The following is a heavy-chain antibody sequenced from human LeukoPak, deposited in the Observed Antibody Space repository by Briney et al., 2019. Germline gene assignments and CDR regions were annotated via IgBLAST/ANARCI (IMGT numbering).Heavy chain of an antibody. CDR3: ARHGPIRGYSGYSPYDY. V-gene: IGHV4-34*01. Sequence: SETLSLTCAVYGGSFSGYYWGWIRRPPGKGLEWIGEINHSGSTNYNPSLKSRVTISVDTSKNQFSLKLSSVTAADTAVYYCARHGPIRGYSGYSPYDYWGQGTLVTVSS. CDR1: GGSFSGYY. D-gene: IGHD5-12*01. CDR2: INHSGST. J-gene: IGHJ4*02.